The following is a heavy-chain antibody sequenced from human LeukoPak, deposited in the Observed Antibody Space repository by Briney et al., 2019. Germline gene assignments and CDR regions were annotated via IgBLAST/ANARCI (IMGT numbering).Heavy chain of an antibody. CDR2: MNPNSGNT. J-gene: IGHJ6*03. Sequence: ASVKVSCKASGYTFTSYDINWVRQATGQGLEWMGWMNPNSGNTGYAQKFQGRVTMTRNTSISTAYMELSSLRSEDTAVYYCASMTVDTAMVILSYYYYYMDVWGKGTTVTVSS. CDR3: ASMTVDTAMVILSYYYYYMDV. V-gene: IGHV1-8*01. CDR1: GYTFTSYD. D-gene: IGHD5-18*01.